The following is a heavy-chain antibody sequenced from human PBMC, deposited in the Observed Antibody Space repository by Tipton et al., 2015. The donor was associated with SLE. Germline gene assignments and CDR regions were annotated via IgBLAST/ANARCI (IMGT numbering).Heavy chain of an antibody. J-gene: IGHJ4*02. CDR3: ARAQTGPAEFDY. CDR1: GGSFSGYY. CDR2: INHSGST. Sequence: TLSLTCAVYGGSFSGYYWSWIRQPPGKGLEWIGEINHSGSTNYNPSLKSRVTISVDTSKNQFSLKLSSVTAADTAVYYCARAQTGPAEFDYWGQGTLVTVSS. D-gene: IGHD2-2*01. V-gene: IGHV4-34*01.